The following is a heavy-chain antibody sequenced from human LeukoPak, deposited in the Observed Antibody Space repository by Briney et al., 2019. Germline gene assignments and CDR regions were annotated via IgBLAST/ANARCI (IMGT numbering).Heavy chain of an antibody. CDR3: ARDDYDTLTGYYKGLDY. CDR1: GYTFTGYY. Sequence: ASVKVSCKASGYTFTGYYMHWVRQAPGQGLERMGWINPNSGGTNYAQKFEGRVTMTRDTSISTAYMELIRLRSDDTAVYYCARDDYDTLTGYYKGLDYWGQGTLVTVSS. J-gene: IGHJ4*02. CDR2: INPNSGGT. D-gene: IGHD3-9*01. V-gene: IGHV1-2*02.